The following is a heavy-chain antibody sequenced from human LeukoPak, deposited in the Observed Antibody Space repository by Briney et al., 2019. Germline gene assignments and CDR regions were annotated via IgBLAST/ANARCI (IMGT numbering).Heavy chain of an antibody. J-gene: IGHJ4*02. V-gene: IGHV3-30-3*01. CDR1: GFTFRIYA. CDR2: ISYDVSNK. D-gene: IGHD3-22*01. CDR3: ARGGYDSSGYPLDY. Sequence: GRSLRLSCAASGFTFRIYAMHWVRQAPGKGLEWVAVISYDVSNKYYADSVKGRFSISRDNSKNTLSLQMNSLRAEDTAMYYCARGGYDSSGYPLDYWGQGTLVTVSS.